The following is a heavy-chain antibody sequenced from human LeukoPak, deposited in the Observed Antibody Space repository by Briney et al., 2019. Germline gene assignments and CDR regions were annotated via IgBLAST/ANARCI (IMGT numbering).Heavy chain of an antibody. CDR1: GFTFSSYS. CDR3: ARGGYSSSCDY. D-gene: IGHD6-13*01. CDR2: ISGSSYI. V-gene: IGHV3-21*01. J-gene: IGHJ4*02. Sequence: PGGSLRLSCAASGFTFSSYSMNWVRQAPGKGLEWVSSISGSSYIYYADSVKGRFTISRDNAKNSLYLQMNSLRAEDTAVYYCARGGYSSSCDYWGQGTLVTVSS.